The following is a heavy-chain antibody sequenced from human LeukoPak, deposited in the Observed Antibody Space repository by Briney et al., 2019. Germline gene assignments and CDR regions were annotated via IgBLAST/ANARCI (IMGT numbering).Heavy chain of an antibody. Sequence: SVKVSCKASGYTFISYGITWVRQAPGQGLEWLGWISAYNGNIDYAQKLQGRVTLTTDTSTSTAYMEVRSLRSDDTAVYYCASMSGYYPSYYFDYWGQGTLVTVSS. D-gene: IGHD3-3*01. CDR2: ISAYNGNI. J-gene: IGHJ4*02. CDR3: ASMSGYYPSYYFDY. V-gene: IGHV1-18*01. CDR1: GYTFISYG.